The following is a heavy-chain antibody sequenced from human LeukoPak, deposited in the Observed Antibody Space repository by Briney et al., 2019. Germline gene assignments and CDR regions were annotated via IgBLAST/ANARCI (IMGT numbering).Heavy chain of an antibody. D-gene: IGHD3-22*01. J-gene: IGHJ5*02. CDR3: ANGGTYSSGP. CDR2: VKKDASEK. CDR1: GFTFSNNW. V-gene: IGHV3-7*01. Sequence: PGGSLRLSCAASGFTFSNNWMTWVRQAPGKGLEWVASVKKDASEKYYVGSVKGRFTISRDNAKNSLFLQINSLRAEDTAVYYCANGGTYSSGPWGQGTLVTVSS.